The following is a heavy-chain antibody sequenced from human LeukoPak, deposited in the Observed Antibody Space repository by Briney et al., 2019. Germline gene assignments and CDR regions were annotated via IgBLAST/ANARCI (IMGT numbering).Heavy chain of an antibody. CDR3: ARDRVWTVLY. D-gene: IGHD6-13*01. J-gene: IGHJ4*02. Sequence: GGSLRLSCAASGFTFSNYWMNWVRQAPGKGLEWVANINKDGSETYYVDSVKGRFTISRDNARNSLYLQVNSLRAEDTAVYYCARDRVWTVLYWGQGTLVTVSS. V-gene: IGHV3-7*01. CDR2: INKDGSET. CDR1: GFTFSNYW.